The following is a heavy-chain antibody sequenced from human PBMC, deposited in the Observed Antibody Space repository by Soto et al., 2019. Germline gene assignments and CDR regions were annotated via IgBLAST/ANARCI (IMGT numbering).Heavy chain of an antibody. CDR1: GDGVSSNSAA. CDR3: AREKASYPDSSGPFDY. D-gene: IGHD3-22*01. J-gene: IGHJ4*02. Sequence: PSQTLSLTCAISGDGVSSNSAAWNWIRQSPSRGLEWLGRTYYRSQWLNDYADSVKSRITIKPDTSKNQFSLELDSVTPEDTAVYYCAREKASYPDSSGPFDYWGLGTLVTVSS. CDR2: TYYRSQWLN. V-gene: IGHV6-1*01.